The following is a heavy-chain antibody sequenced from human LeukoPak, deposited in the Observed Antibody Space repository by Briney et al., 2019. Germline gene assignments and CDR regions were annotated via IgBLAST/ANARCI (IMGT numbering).Heavy chain of an antibody. Sequence: SVKVSCKASGGTFSSYAISWVRQAPGQGLEWMGRIIPIFGTANYAQKFQGRVTTTTDESTSTAYMELSSLRSEDTAVYYCARDLTHDYLRRGHFDYWGQGTLVTVSS. D-gene: IGHD4-11*01. CDR2: IIPIFGTA. CDR3: ARDLTHDYLRRGHFDY. CDR1: GGTFSSYA. V-gene: IGHV1-69*05. J-gene: IGHJ4*02.